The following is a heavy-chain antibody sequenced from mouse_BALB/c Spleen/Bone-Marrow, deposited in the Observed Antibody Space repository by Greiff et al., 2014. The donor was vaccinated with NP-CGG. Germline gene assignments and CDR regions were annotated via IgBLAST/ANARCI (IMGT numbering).Heavy chain of an antibody. J-gene: IGHJ3*01. CDR2: IDPANGNT. CDR1: GFNIKDTY. Sequence: QLQQSGAELVKPGASVKLSCTASGFNIKDTYMHWVKQRPEQGLEWIGRIDPANGNTKYDPKFQGKATITADTSSNTAYLQLSSLTSEDTAVYYCATYYRYDRRFAYWGQGTLVTVSA. D-gene: IGHD2-14*01. V-gene: IGHV14-3*02. CDR3: ATYYRYDRRFAY.